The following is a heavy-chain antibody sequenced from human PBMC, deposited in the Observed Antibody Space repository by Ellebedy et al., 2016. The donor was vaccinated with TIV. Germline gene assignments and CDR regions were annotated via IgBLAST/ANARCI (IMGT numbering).Heavy chain of an antibody. D-gene: IGHD6-6*01. CDR2: INPNSGGT. CDR1: GYTFTGYY. Sequence: ASVKVSCKASGYTFTGYYMHWVRQAPGQGLEWMGWINPNSGGTNYAQKFQGWVTMTRDTSISTAYMELSRLRSEDTAVYYCARDRNKYSSRGAFDIWGQGTIVTVSS. J-gene: IGHJ3*02. V-gene: IGHV1-2*04. CDR3: ARDRNKYSSRGAFDI.